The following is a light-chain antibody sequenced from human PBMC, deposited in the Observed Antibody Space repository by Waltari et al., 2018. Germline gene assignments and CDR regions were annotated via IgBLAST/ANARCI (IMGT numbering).Light chain of an antibody. CDR1: SSDVGNYKR. CDR3: SSYAGSSKGV. V-gene: IGLV2-23*02. Sequence: QSALTQPASVSGSPGQSITIPCTGTSSDVGNYKRVSWYQQHPGKAPKLMMYAVSKRPSGVSDRFSGSKSGDMASLTIPGLQPEDEAEYFCSSYAGSSKGVFGGGTKVTVL. J-gene: IGLJ2*01. CDR2: AVS.